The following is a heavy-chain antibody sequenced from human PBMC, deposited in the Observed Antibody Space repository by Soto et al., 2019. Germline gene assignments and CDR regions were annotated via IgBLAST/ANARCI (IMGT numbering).Heavy chain of an antibody. CDR3: AKLPGPDYGGTFAP. V-gene: IGHV4-59*13. D-gene: IGHD4-17*01. J-gene: IGHJ5*02. CDR1: GGSISNYY. CDR2: IYYSGTT. Sequence: PSETLSLTCTVSGGSISNYYWTWIRQPPGKGLEWIGYIYYSGTTNYNPSLKSRVTISVDTSKNQFSLKLSSVTAADTAVYYCAKLPGPDYGGTFAPWGKGTLVTVSS.